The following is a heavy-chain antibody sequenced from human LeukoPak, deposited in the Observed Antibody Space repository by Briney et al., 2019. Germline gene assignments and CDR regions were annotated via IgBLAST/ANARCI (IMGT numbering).Heavy chain of an antibody. CDR2: ISAYNGNT. CDR1: GYTFTSYG. CDR3: AREEYSSSLVAFDI. D-gene: IGHD6-6*01. J-gene: IGHJ3*02. Sequence: ASVKVSCKASGYTFTSYGISWVRQAPGQGLEWMGWISAYNGNTNYAQKLQGRVTMTTDTSTSTAYMELRSLRSDDTAVYYCAREEYSSSLVAFDIWGQGTMVTVSS. V-gene: IGHV1-18*01.